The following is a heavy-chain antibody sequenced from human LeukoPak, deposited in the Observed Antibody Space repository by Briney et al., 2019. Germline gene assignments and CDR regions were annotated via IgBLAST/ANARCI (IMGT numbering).Heavy chain of an antibody. CDR1: GGSISSSNW. V-gene: IGHV4-4*02. CDR3: AREGRYRYGYNEYHLYMDI. CDR2: IYHSGST. D-gene: IGHD5-18*01. Sequence: SETLSLTCAVSGGSISSSNWWSWVRQPPGKGLEWIGEIYHSGSTNYNPSLKSRVTISVDKSKNQLSLKLSSVTAAETAVYYCAREGRYRYGYNEYHLYMDIWGKGTTVTVSS. J-gene: IGHJ6*03.